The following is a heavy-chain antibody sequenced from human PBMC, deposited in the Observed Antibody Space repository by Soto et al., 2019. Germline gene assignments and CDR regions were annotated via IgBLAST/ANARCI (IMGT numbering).Heavy chain of an antibody. CDR1: GYSFNKYW. CDR3: ARASGSGSYYSPADY. CDR2: IYPGDSDI. J-gene: IGHJ4*02. V-gene: IGHV5-51*01. Sequence: PGESLKISCKGSGYSFNKYWIGWVRQMPGKGLEWMGVIYPGDSDIRYGPSFQGQVTISVDKTTSTAYLQWSSLKASDTAMYYCARASGSGSYYSPADYWGQGTLVTVSS. D-gene: IGHD3-10*01.